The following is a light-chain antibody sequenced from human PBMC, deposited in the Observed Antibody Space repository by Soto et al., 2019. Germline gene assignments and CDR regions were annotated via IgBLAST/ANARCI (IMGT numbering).Light chain of an antibody. Sequence: QSVLTQPASVSGSPGQSITISCTGTSSDVGSYNLVSWYQQHPGKAPKLMIYEGSKRPSVVSNRFSGSKSGNTASLTISGLQAEDEADYYCCSYAGSSTSSVVFGGGTKLTVL. CDR3: CSYAGSSTSSVV. V-gene: IGLV2-23*01. J-gene: IGLJ2*01. CDR1: SSDVGSYNL. CDR2: EGS.